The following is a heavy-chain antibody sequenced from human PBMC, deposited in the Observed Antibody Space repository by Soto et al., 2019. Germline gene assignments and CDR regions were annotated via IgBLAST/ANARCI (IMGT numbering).Heavy chain of an antibody. D-gene: IGHD1-1*01. V-gene: IGHV1-8*01. Sequence: QVQLVQSGAEVKKPGASVKVSCKASGYSFITYDINWVRQAPGQGLEWMGWMNPYNGNAGYAQKFQGRVTMTRNSSISTAYMELGSLRSNDTAVYFCARRKERSGPHYFDSWGQGTLVTVSS. J-gene: IGHJ4*02. CDR2: MNPYNGNA. CDR3: ARRKERSGPHYFDS. CDR1: GYSFITYD.